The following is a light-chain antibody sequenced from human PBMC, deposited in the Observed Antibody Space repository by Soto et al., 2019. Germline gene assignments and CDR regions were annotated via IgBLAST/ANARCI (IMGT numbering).Light chain of an antibody. V-gene: IGKV1-39*01. J-gene: IGKJ1*01. CDR2: AAS. CDR1: QGISSA. Sequence: IQLPQSPSSLSASVGDRVTITCRASQGISSALAWYQQKPGKAPKLLIYAASSLQSGVPSRFSGSGSGTDFTLTISSLQPEDFATYYCQQSYSTPTFGQGTKVDIK. CDR3: QQSYSTPT.